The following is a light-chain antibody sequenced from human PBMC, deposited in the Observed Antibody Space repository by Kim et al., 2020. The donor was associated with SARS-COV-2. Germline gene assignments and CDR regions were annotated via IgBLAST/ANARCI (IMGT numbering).Light chain of an antibody. J-gene: IGKJ5*01. CDR1: QDIRND. CDR3: LQHSTYPIT. CDR2: GAS. V-gene: IGKV1-17*01. Sequence: ALVGDSVTITCRVSQDIRNDLGWYQQNPGRAPKRLIYGASSLQSGVPSRFSGSGSGTEFTLTISSVQPEDFATYFCLQHSTYPITFGQGTRLEIK.